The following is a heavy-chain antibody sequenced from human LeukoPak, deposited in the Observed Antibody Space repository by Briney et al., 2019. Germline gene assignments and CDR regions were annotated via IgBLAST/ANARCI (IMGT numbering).Heavy chain of an antibody. Sequence: GGSLRLSCAASGFTFSTYSMNSVRQAPGKGLEWVSSISSGRGYIYYADSVKGRFSISRDNAKNSLYLQMNSLRAEDTAVYYCARQCYYYDSNESCDYWGQGTLVTVSS. CDR2: ISSGRGYI. V-gene: IGHV3-21*01. J-gene: IGHJ4*02. CDR1: GFTFSTYS. D-gene: IGHD3-22*01. CDR3: ARQCYYYDSNESCDY.